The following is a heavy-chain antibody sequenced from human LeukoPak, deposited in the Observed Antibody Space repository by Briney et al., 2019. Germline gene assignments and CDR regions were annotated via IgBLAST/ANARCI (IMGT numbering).Heavy chain of an antibody. J-gene: IGHJ4*02. D-gene: IGHD3-22*01. V-gene: IGHV4-61*02. CDR2: IYTSGST. Sequence: SETLSLTCTVSGGSISSGSYYWSWIRQAAGKGLEWIGRIYTSGSTNYNPSLKSRVTISVDTSKNQFSLKLSSVTAADTAVYYCARTRTYYYDSSGYYYFDYWGQGTLVTVSS. CDR1: GGSISSGSYY. CDR3: ARTRTYYYDSSGYYYFDY.